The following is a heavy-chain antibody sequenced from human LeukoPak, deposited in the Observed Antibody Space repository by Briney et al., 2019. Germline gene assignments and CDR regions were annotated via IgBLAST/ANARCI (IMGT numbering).Heavy chain of an antibody. V-gene: IGHV3-20*04. J-gene: IGHJ3*02. D-gene: IGHD1-26*01. Sequence: GGSLRLSCAASGFTFDDYGMRWVRQAPGKGLEWVSGINWNGGSTGYADSVKGRFTISRDNAKNSLYLQMNSLRAEDTALYYCARTQTPGVGANDAFDIWGQGTMVTVSS. CDR2: INWNGGST. CDR1: GFTFDDYG. CDR3: ARTQTPGVGANDAFDI.